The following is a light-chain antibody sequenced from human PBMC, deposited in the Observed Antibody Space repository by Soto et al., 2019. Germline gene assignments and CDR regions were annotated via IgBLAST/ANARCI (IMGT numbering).Light chain of an antibody. CDR2: GAS. V-gene: IGKV3-20*01. Sequence: EIVLTQSPGTLSLSPGERVILSCRASQSVSSSYVAWYQQKPGQAPRLLINGASSRATGIPDRFSGSGSGTDFTLTISRLEPEDFAVYYCQHYGSSPYTFGQGTKLEIK. CDR1: QSVSSSY. J-gene: IGKJ2*01. CDR3: QHYGSSPYT.